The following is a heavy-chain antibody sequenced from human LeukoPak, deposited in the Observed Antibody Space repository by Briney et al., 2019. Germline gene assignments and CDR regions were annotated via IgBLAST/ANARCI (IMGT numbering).Heavy chain of an antibody. Sequence: PGRPLRLSCAASGFTFSSYGMHWVRQAPGKGLEWVAVISYDGSNKYYADSVKGRFTISRDNSKNTLYLQMNSLRAEDTAVYYCAKILGYCSGGSCLFDYWGQGTLVTVSS. CDR1: GFTFSSYG. J-gene: IGHJ4*02. D-gene: IGHD2-15*01. CDR2: ISYDGSNK. CDR3: AKILGYCSGGSCLFDY. V-gene: IGHV3-30*18.